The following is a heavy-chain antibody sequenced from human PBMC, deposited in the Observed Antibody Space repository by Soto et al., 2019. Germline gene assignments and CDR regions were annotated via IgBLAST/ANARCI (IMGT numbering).Heavy chain of an antibody. CDR2: ITAGGDT. CDR3: ATLSSYYYDSSGRRNAFDI. CDR1: GFIFSSYA. D-gene: IGHD3-22*01. Sequence: EVQVLESGGGLVQPGGSLRLSCAASGFIFSSYAMSWVRQTPGKGLEWVSSITAGGDTYYADSLKGRFTISRDNSKSTLYLQMNSLRAGDTAVYYCATLSSYYYDSSGRRNAFDIWGQGTMVTVSS. J-gene: IGHJ3*02. V-gene: IGHV3-23*01.